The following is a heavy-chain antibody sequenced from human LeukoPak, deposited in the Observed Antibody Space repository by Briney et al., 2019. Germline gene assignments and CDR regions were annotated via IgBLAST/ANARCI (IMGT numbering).Heavy chain of an antibody. Sequence: GGSLRLSCAASGFTFSSYEMNWVRQAPGKGLEWVSYISSSGSTIYYADSVKGRFTISRDNAKNSLYLQMNSRRAEDTAVYYCARTHQSQNYYGSGSYARYFDYWGQGTLVTVSS. CDR3: ARTHQSQNYYGSGSYARYFDY. CDR2: ISSSGSTI. J-gene: IGHJ4*02. CDR1: GFTFSSYE. D-gene: IGHD3-10*01. V-gene: IGHV3-48*03.